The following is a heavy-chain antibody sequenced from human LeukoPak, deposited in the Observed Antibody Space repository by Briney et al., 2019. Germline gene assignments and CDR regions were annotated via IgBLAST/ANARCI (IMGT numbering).Heavy chain of an antibody. D-gene: IGHD1-14*01. CDR2: INHSGST. J-gene: IGHJ6*02. CDR3: ARQPFKLVKYGMDV. V-gene: IGHV4-34*01. Sequence: SETLSLTCAVYGGSFSGYYWSWIRQPPGRGLEWIGEINHSGSTNYNPSLKSRVTISVDTSKNQFSLKLSSVTAADTAVYYCARQPFKLVKYGMDVWGQGTTVTVSS. CDR1: GGSFSGYY.